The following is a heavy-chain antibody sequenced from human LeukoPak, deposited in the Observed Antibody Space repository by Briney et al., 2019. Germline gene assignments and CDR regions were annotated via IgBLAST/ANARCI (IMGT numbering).Heavy chain of an antibody. Sequence: ASVKVSCKASGYTFTGYYMHWVRQAPGQGLEWMGLINPNSGGTNYAQKFQGRVTMTRDTSISTAYLELSRLRSDDTAVYYCAREGGAYCSSTSCSFEKYNWFDPWGQGTLVTVSS. CDR1: GYTFTGYY. CDR3: AREGGAYCSSTSCSFEKYNWFDP. D-gene: IGHD2-2*01. V-gene: IGHV1-2*06. CDR2: INPNSGGT. J-gene: IGHJ5*02.